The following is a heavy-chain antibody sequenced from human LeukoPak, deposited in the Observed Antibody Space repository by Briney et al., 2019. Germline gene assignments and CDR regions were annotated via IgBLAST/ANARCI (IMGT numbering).Heavy chain of an antibody. CDR1: GFTFSSYE. Sequence: PGGSLRLSCAASGFTFSSYEMNWVRQAPGKGLGWVSYISSSGSTIYYADSVKGRFTISRDNAKNSLYLQMNSLRAEDTAVYYCAREIRYCSGSKCYLFDYWGQGTLVTVSP. CDR3: AREIRYCSGSKCYLFDY. J-gene: IGHJ4*02. CDR2: ISSSGSTI. D-gene: IGHD2-15*01. V-gene: IGHV3-48*03.